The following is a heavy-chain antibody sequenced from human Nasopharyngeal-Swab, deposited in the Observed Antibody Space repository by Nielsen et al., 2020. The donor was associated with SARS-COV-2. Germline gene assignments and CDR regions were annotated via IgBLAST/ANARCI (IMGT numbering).Heavy chain of an antibody. Sequence: GGSLRLSCAASGFTFSSYWMHWVRQDPGKGLVWVSRVNNDGSNTNYADSVKGRFTIPRDNAKNTLYPQMNSLRAEDTALYYCARALNGYFDLWGRGTLVAVSS. CDR3: ARALNGYFDL. CDR2: VNNDGSNT. J-gene: IGHJ2*01. V-gene: IGHV3-74*01. CDR1: GFTFSSYW.